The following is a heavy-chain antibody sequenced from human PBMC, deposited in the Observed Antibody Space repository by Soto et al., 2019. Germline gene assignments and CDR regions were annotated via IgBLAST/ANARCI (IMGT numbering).Heavy chain of an antibody. CDR1: GFTFSSYA. CDR3: VKDLEQQLVLYYFDY. Sequence: PGGSLRLSCSASGFTFSSYAMHRVRQAPGKGLEYVSAISSNGGSTYYADSVKGRFTISRDNSKNTLYLQMSSLRAEDTAVYYCVKDLEQQLVLYYFDYWGQGTLVTVSS. J-gene: IGHJ4*02. D-gene: IGHD6-13*01. V-gene: IGHV3-64D*06. CDR2: ISSNGGST.